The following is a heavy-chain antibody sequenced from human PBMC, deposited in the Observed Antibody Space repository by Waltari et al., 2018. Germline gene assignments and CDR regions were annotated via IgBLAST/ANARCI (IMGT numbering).Heavy chain of an antibody. CDR3: ARSPLYYYGSGRTPSGYMDV. J-gene: IGHJ6*03. CDR1: GGPLSSYT. Sequence: QVQLQESGPGLVKPSETLSPTCTVSGGPLSSYTWSWFRQPHGKGREWIGYIYYSGSTNDNPSLKSRVTISVDTSKNQFSLKLSSVTAADTAVYYCARSPLYYYGSGRTPSGYMDVWGKGTTVTVSS. V-gene: IGHV4-59*01. CDR2: IYYSGST. D-gene: IGHD3-10*01.